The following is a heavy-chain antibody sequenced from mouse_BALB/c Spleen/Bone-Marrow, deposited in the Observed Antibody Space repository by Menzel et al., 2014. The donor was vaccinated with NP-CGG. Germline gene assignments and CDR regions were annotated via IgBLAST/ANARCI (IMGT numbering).Heavy chain of an antibody. Sequence: EVKLVEPGPELVKPGASMKISCKASGYSFTGYTMNWVKQSHGKDLEWIGLINPYNGGTTYNQYFKGKATLTVDRSSSTAYMELLSLTSEDSAVYYCASYYGSTWYFDVWGAGTTVTVSS. J-gene: IGHJ1*01. CDR3: ASYYGSTWYFDV. D-gene: IGHD1-1*01. CDR1: GYSFTGYT. CDR2: INPYNGGT. V-gene: IGHV1-18*01.